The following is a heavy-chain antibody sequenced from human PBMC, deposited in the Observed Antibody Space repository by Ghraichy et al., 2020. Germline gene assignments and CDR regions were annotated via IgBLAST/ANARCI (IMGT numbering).Heavy chain of an antibody. CDR1: GASIRSYY. Sequence: SETLSLTCTVSGASIRSYYWSWIRQPPGRGLEWIGYIYFSGSTDYNPSLKSRVSISMDTSKNQFSLKLNSVSAADTAVYYCVRVGSGWLYWYFDLWGHGNLVTVSS. D-gene: IGHD6-19*01. CDR2: IYFSGST. J-gene: IGHJ2*01. V-gene: IGHV4-59*01. CDR3: VRVGSGWLYWYFDL.